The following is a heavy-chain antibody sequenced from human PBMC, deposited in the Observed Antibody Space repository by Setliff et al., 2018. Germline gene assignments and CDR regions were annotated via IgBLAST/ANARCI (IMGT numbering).Heavy chain of an antibody. D-gene: IGHD1-1*01. Sequence: GESLKISCEGFGYSFTNYWIAWVRQTPGKGLEWMGIIYPGDSDIRYSPSFQGQVTFSVDKSINTAYLQWSSLKASDTAMYYCASRTSIRTDVFFDYWGQGTLVTVSS. CDR3: ASRTSIRTDVFFDY. CDR1: GYSFTNYW. CDR2: IYPGDSDI. V-gene: IGHV5-51*01. J-gene: IGHJ4*02.